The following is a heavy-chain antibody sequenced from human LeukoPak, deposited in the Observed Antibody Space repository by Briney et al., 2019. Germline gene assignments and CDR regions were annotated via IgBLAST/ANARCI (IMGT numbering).Heavy chain of an antibody. V-gene: IGHV3-11*01. J-gene: IGHJ4*02. CDR1: GFTFSDYY. CDR3: AREDTAMGY. D-gene: IGHD5-18*01. Sequence: GGSLRLSCAASGFTFSDYYMSWIRQAPGKGLEWVSYISSGSTIYYADSVKGRFTISRDNAKNSLYLQMNSLRAEDTAVYYCAREDTAMGYWGQGTLVTVSS. CDR2: ISSGSTI.